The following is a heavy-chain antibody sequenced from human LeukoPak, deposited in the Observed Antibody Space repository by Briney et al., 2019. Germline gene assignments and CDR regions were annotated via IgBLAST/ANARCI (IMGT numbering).Heavy chain of an antibody. CDR1: GFTVSSNY. V-gene: IGHV3-53*01. CDR2: IYSGGST. J-gene: IGHJ4*02. Sequence: PGGSLRLSCAASGFTVSSNYMSWVRQAPGKGLEWVSVIYSGGSTYYADSVKGRFTISRDNSKNTLYLQMNSLRAEDTAVYYCARDGRRGYSYGSFDYWGQGTLVTVSS. CDR3: ARDGRRGYSYGSFDY. D-gene: IGHD5-18*01.